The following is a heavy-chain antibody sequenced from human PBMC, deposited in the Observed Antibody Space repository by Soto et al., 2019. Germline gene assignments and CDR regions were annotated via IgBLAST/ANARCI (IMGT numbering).Heavy chain of an antibody. D-gene: IGHD6-25*01. Sequence: SETLSLTCTVSGGSISSYFWSWIRQPPWRGLEWIGHIHYSGSTNYNPSLKSRVTISVDTSKNQVSLKLSSVTAADTAMYFCARQVSSAGPPYYYDMDVWGQGTTVTVSS. J-gene: IGHJ6*02. V-gene: IGHV4-59*08. CDR3: ARQVSSAGPPYYYDMDV. CDR1: GGSISSYF. CDR2: IHYSGST.